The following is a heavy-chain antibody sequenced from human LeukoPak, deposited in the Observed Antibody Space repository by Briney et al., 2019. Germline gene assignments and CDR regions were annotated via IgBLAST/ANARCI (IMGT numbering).Heavy chain of an antibody. D-gene: IGHD3-16*02. CDR3: AKGPYDYVWGSYRYFDY. J-gene: IGHJ4*02. Sequence: PGGSLRLSCAASGFTFSGYAMSWVRQAAGKGLEWVSAISGSCVSTYYPHSVKPRFTISTNNSNNTLYLQMNSLRAEDTAVYYCAKGPYDYVWGSYRYFDYWGQGTLVTVSS. CDR2: ISGSCVST. V-gene: IGHV3-23*01. CDR1: GFTFSGYA.